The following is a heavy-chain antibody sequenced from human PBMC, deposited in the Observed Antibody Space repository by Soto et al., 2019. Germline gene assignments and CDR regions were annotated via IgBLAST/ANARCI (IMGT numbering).Heavy chain of an antibody. CDR1: GGSISSYY. J-gene: IGHJ4*02. Sequence: SETLSLTCTVSGGSISSYYWSWILQPPGKGLEWIGYIYYSGSTNYNPSLKSRVTISVDTSKNQFSLKLSSVTAADTAVYYCAIASPYGDLVSWCQGTLVSVFS. V-gene: IGHV4-59*01. CDR3: AIASPYGDLVS. CDR2: IYYSGST. D-gene: IGHD4-17*01.